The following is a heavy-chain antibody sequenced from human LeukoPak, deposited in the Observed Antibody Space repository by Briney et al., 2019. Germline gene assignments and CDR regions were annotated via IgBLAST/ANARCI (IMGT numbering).Heavy chain of an antibody. Sequence: PSETLSLTCTVSGGSISSYYWSWIRQPPGRGLEWIGEINHSGSTNYNPSLKSRVTISVDTSKNQFSLKLSSVTAADTAVYYCARQGVRGPRRYWFDPWGQGTLVTVSS. CDR1: GGSISSYY. D-gene: IGHD3-10*01. CDR2: INHSGST. J-gene: IGHJ5*02. V-gene: IGHV4-34*01. CDR3: ARQGVRGPRRYWFDP.